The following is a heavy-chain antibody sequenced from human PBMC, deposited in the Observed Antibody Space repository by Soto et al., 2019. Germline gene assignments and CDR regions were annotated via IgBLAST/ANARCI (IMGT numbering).Heavy chain of an antibody. J-gene: IGHJ5*02. Sequence: SETLSLTCTVSGGSISSYYWSWIRQPPGKGLEWIGYIYYSGSTNYNPSLKSRVTISVDTSKNQFSLKLSSVTAADTAVYYCAGYTSNNRSWFDPWGQGTLVTVSS. CDR1: GGSISSYY. CDR3: AGYTSNNRSWFDP. CDR2: IYYSGST. V-gene: IGHV4-59*01. D-gene: IGHD1-1*01.